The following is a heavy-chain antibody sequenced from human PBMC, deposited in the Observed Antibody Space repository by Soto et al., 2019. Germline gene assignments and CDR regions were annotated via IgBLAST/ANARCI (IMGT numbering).Heavy chain of an antibody. CDR1: GFTFSSYG. CDR2: ISYDGSNK. D-gene: IGHD2-2*01. CDR3: AKDVDCSSTSCYRGRNWFDP. Sequence: LRLSCAASGFTFSSYGMHWVRQAPGKGLEWVAVISYDGSNKYYADSVKGRFTISRDNSKNTLYLQMNSLRAEDTAVYYCAKDVDCSSTSCYRGRNWFDPWGQGTLVTVSS. J-gene: IGHJ5*02. V-gene: IGHV3-30*18.